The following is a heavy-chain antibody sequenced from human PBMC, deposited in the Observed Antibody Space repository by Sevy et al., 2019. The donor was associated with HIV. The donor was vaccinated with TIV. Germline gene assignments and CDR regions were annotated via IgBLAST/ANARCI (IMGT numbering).Heavy chain of an antibody. CDR1: GFAFDDYT. CDR3: VKVHQGYFHRSGYSLREYFDS. J-gene: IGHJ4*02. D-gene: IGHD3-22*01. CDR2: INWDGSTT. Sequence: GGSLRLSCAASGFAFDDYTMHWVRQSPGKGLEWVAFINWDGSTTYYADSMEGRFAISRDNSKFSLYLQMNNLTTEDTAFYYCVKVHQGYFHRSGYSLREYFDSWSQGALVTVSS. V-gene: IGHV3-43*01.